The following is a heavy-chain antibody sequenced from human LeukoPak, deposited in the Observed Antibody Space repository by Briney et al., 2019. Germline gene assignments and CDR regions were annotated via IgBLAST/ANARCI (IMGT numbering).Heavy chain of an antibody. CDR1: DDSITMYY. V-gene: IGHV4-59*01. D-gene: IGHD3-10*01. CDR2: ICYSGST. J-gene: IGHJ5*02. CDR3: ARGGYYGSGNDFRFDP. Sequence: PSETLSLTCTVSDDSITMYYWTWVRQPPGQGLEWRGDICYSGSTNYKPSLKSRVTISVDTSKNQFSLKLSSVTAADTAVYYCARGGYYGSGNDFRFDPWGQGTLVTVSS.